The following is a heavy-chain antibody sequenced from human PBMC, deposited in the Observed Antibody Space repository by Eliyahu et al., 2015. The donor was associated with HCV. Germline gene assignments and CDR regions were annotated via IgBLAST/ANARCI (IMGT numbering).Heavy chain of an antibody. J-gene: IGHJ5*02. CDR2: VYYSGTI. CDR3: ARKGHCTFNICDSYFDP. Sequence: GVSGDSMTSNNWWSWVRQPPGKGXEWIGDVYYSGTISYNPSLKSRVSISIDSSKKQFSLTLSAVTAADTAFYYCARKGHCTFNICDSYFDPWGQGTLVTVSS. V-gene: IGHV4-4*02. D-gene: IGHD2-8*01. CDR1: GDSMTSNNW.